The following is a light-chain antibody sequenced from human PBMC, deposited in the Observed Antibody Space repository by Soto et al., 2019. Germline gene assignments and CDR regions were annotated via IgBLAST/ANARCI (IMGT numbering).Light chain of an antibody. V-gene: IGLV2-14*01. J-gene: IGLJ1*01. CDR3: SSYTSSSSPFV. CDR2: EVS. Sequence: QFALTHPASLSGSPRQSITISCTGTSSDVGDYNYVSWYQQHPGKAPKFLIYEVSNRPSGVSNRFSGSKSGNTASLTISGLQAEDEADYYCSSYTSSSSPFVFGTGTKVTVL. CDR1: SSDVGDYNY.